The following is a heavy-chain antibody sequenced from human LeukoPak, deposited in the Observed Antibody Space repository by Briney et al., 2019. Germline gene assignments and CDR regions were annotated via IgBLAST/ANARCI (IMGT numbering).Heavy chain of an antibody. V-gene: IGHV3-49*04. D-gene: IGHD5-24*01. CDR1: GFTFGDYA. Sequence: GGSLRLSCTASGFTFGDYAMSWVRQAPGEGLEWVGFIRSKAYGGTTEYAASVKGRFTISRDDSKSIAYLQMNSLKTEDTAVYYCTSGSIWLQWGAFDIWGQGTMVTVSS. CDR3: TSGSIWLQWGAFDI. CDR2: IRSKAYGGTT. J-gene: IGHJ3*02.